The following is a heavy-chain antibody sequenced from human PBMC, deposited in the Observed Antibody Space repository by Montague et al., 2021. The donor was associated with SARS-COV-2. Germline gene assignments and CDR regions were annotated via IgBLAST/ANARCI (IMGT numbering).Heavy chain of an antibody. CDR1: GGSFSGWY. V-gene: IGHV4-34*01. CDR3: ARGGGNRLTNYYYYYYLDV. Sequence: SETLSLTCAVYGGSFSGWYWSWVRQPPGKGLEWIGEINRRGNTIYNPSLKSRVTISEDTSKSQFSLKLSSVTAADTAVYYCARGGGNRLTNYYYYYYLDVWGTGTTVTVSS. D-gene: IGHD4-23*01. CDR2: INRRGNT. J-gene: IGHJ6*03.